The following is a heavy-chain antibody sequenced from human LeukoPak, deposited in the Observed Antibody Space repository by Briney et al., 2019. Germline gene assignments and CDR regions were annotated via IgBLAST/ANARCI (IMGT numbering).Heavy chain of an antibody. CDR3: ARGSPYFYDSSGYYYFGY. Sequence: KPSETLSLTCTVSGGSVNSGSFYWSWIRQPPGKGLEWIGYIYYSGSTNYNPSLKSRVTISLDTSKNQFSLKLSSVTAADTAVYYCARGSPYFYDSSGYYYFGYWGQGTLVTVSS. CDR1: GGSVNSGSFY. D-gene: IGHD3-22*01. V-gene: IGHV4-61*01. CDR2: IYYSGST. J-gene: IGHJ4*02.